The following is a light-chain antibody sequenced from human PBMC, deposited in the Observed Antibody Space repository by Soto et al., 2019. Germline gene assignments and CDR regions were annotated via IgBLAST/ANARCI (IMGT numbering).Light chain of an antibody. J-gene: IGKJ4*01. CDR1: QSVSSY. Sequence: EIVMTQSPATLSLSPGERATLSCRASQSVSSYLAWCQQTPGQAPRLLIYDASKRATGIPARFSGSGSGTDFTLTISSLEPEDFAVYYCQQRSNWPSTFGGGTKVEIK. CDR3: QQRSNWPST. CDR2: DAS. V-gene: IGKV3-11*01.